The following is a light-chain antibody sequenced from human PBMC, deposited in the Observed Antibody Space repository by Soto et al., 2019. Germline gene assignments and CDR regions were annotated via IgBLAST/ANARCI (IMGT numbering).Light chain of an antibody. CDR3: QQANSFPLT. Sequence: DIQMTQSPSSVSASVGDRVSITCRARQSISNWLAWYQQKPGRAPKLLIYTGSSLQSGVPSRFSGTGSGTDFTLTISSLQPEDGATYHCQQANSFPLTFGGGTKVEIK. J-gene: IGKJ4*01. V-gene: IGKV1-12*01. CDR1: QSISNW. CDR2: TGS.